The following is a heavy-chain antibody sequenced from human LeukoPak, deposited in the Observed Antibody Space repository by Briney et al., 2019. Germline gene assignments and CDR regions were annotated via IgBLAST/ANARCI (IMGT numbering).Heavy chain of an antibody. J-gene: IGHJ4*02. CDR2: INPSGGST. Sequence: GASVKVSCKASGYTFTSYYMHWLRQAPGQGLEWMGIINPSGGSTSYAQEFQGRATMTRDTSTSTVYMELSSLRSEDTAVYYCAKTGYSSSWYADWGQGTLVTVSS. CDR1: GYTFTSYY. V-gene: IGHV1-46*03. D-gene: IGHD6-13*01. CDR3: AKTGYSSSWYAD.